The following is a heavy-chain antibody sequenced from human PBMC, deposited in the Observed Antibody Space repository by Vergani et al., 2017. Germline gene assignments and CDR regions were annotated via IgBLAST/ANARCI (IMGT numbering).Heavy chain of an antibody. V-gene: IGHV1-18*01. CDR2: ISVNNGNT. Sequence: QVQLVQPGVEVKKPGASMKVSCKTSGYTFISYGISWVRQAPGQGLEWMGWISVNNGNTNYAQKFQGRVTMTTDTSTSTAYMEVRSLRSDDTAVYYCAXSDYGDTAGEYFQHWGQGTLVTVSS. J-gene: IGHJ1*01. CDR1: GYTFISYG. D-gene: IGHD4-17*01. CDR3: AXSDYGDTAGEYFQH.